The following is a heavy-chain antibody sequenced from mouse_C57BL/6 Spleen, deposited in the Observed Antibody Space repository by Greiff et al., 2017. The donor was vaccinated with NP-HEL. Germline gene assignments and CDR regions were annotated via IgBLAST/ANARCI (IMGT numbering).Heavy chain of an antibody. Sequence: QVQLQQPGAELVMPGASVKLSCKASGYTFTSYWMHWVKQRPGQGLEWIGEIDPSDSYTKYNQKFKGKSTLTVDKSSSTAYMQLSSLTSEDSAVYSCARRGITTVDLYWYFDVWGTGTTVTVSS. CDR3: ARRGITTVDLYWYFDV. D-gene: IGHD1-1*01. J-gene: IGHJ1*03. CDR1: GYTFTSYW. CDR2: IDPSDSYT. V-gene: IGHV1-69*01.